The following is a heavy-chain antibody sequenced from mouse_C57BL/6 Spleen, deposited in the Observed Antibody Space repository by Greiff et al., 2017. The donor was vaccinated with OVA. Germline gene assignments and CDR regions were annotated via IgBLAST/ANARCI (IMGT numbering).Heavy chain of an antibody. V-gene: IGHV1-82*01. CDR2: IYPGDGDT. CDR1: GYAFSSSW. D-gene: IGHD2-3*01. J-gene: IGHJ4*01. CDR3: ARESDGYYHYAMDY. Sequence: VKLVESGPELVKPGASVKISCKASGYAFSSSWMNWVKQRPGKGLEWIGRIYPGDGDTNYNGKFKGKATLTADKSSSTAYMQLSSLTSEDSAVYFCARESDGYYHYAMDYWGQGTSVTVSS.